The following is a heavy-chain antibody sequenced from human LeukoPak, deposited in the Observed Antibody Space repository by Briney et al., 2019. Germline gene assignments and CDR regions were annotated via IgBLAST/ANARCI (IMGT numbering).Heavy chain of an antibody. V-gene: IGHV3-7*01. Sequence: GGSLRLSCEASGFTFSSYWMSWVRQAPGKGLEWVANIKQDGSEKYYVDSVKGRFTISRDNAKNSLYLQMNSLRAEDTAVYYCARDNPLGIGYAFDIWGQGTMVTVSS. CDR1: GFTFSSYW. CDR2: IKQDGSEK. D-gene: IGHD7-27*01. CDR3: ARDNPLGIGYAFDI. J-gene: IGHJ3*02.